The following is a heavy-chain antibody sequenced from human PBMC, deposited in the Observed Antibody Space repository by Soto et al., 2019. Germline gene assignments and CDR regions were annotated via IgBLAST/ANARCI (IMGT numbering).Heavy chain of an antibody. CDR2: ISSSGSTI. V-gene: IGHV3-11*01. CDR3: ARDRGSYLSHAEYFQH. Sequence: PGGSLRLSCAASGFTFSDYYMSWIRQAPGKGLEWVSYISSSGSTIYYADSVKGRFTISRDNAKNSLYLQMNSLRAEDTAVYYCARDRGSYLSHAEYFQHWGQGTLVTVSS. D-gene: IGHD1-26*01. CDR1: GFTFSDYY. J-gene: IGHJ1*01.